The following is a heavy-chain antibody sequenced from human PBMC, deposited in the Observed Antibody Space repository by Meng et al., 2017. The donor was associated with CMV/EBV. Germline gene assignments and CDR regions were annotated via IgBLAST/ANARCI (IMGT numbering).Heavy chain of an antibody. CDR2: ISYDGSNK. Sequence: GESLKISCAASGFTLSSYAMHWVRQAPGKGLEWVAVISYDGSNKYYADSVKGRFTISRDNSKNTLYLQMNSLRAEDTAVYYCARADDDHIVVVPAALNLWGQGTLVTVSS. CDR1: GFTLSSYA. D-gene: IGHD2-2*01. J-gene: IGHJ5*02. V-gene: IGHV3-30-3*01. CDR3: ARADDDHIVVVPAALNL.